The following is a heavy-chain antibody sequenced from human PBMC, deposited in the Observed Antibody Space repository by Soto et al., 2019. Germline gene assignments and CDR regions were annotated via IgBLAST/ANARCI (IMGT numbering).Heavy chain of an antibody. CDR1: GFTFSDYY. CDR3: ARDGLVVDYYYGMDV. CDR2: ISGSGSTI. Sequence: GGSLRLSCAASGFTFSDYYMSWIRQAPGKGLEWVSYISGSGSTIYYADSVKGRFTISRDNAKNSLYLQMNSLRAEDTAVYYCARDGLVVDYYYGMDVWGQGTTVTVSS. V-gene: IGHV3-11*01. J-gene: IGHJ6*02. D-gene: IGHD3-22*01.